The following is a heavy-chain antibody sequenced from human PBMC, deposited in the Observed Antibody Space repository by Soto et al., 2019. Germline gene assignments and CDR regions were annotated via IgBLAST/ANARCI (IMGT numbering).Heavy chain of an antibody. CDR2: IYYSGST. CDR3: ARHVRMGDYRPSPWFDP. Sequence: SETLSLTCTVSGGSISSSSYYWGWIRQPPGKGLEWIGSIYYSGSTYYNPSLKSRVTISVDTSKNQFSLKLSSVTAADTAVYYCARHVRMGDYRPSPWFDPWGQGTLVTVSS. J-gene: IGHJ5*02. CDR1: GGSISSSSYY. D-gene: IGHD4-17*01. V-gene: IGHV4-39*01.